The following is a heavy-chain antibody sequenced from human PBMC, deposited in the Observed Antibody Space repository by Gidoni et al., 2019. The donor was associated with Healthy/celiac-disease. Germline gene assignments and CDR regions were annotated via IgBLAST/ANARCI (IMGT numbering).Heavy chain of an antibody. J-gene: IGHJ6*02. D-gene: IGHD6-13*01. Sequence: QITLKESGPTLVKPTQTLTLTCTFSGFTLSTSVVGVGWIRQPPGKALEWLALIYWNDDQRYSPSLKSRLTITKDTSKNQVVLTLTNMDPVDTSTYYCAHEPGIAAAGPWDYYGIDVWGQGTTVTVSS. CDR1: GFTLSTSVVG. CDR3: AHEPGIAAAGPWDYYGIDV. CDR2: IYWNDDQ. V-gene: IGHV2-5*01.